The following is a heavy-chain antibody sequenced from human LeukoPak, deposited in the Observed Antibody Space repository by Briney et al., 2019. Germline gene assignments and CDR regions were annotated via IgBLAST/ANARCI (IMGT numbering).Heavy chain of an antibody. CDR3: TRVVNGGHFDY. CDR1: GAPINNYY. D-gene: IGHD2-8*01. CDR2: VYHTGAS. J-gene: IGHJ4*02. V-gene: IGHV4-59*01. Sequence: PSETLSLTCSVSGAPINNYYWTWIRQPPGKVLEWIGYVYHTGASGYHPSLKSRVAISLDTSKNRVSLNLRSVTAEDTAVYFCTRVVNGGHFDYWGQGTLVTVSS.